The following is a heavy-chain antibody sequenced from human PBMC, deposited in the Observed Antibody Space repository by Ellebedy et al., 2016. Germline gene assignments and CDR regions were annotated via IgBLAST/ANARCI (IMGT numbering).Heavy chain of an antibody. CDR1: GGTFSSYA. D-gene: IGHD3-10*01. V-gene: IGHV1-69*13. CDR3: ASPYGSGSSATDY. J-gene: IGHJ4*02. CDR2: IIPIFGTA. Sequence: SVKVSCXASGGTFSSYAISWVRQAPGQGLEWMGGIIPIFGTANYAQKFQGRVTITADESTSTAYMELSSLRSEDTAVYYCASPYGSGSSATDYWGQGTLVTVSS.